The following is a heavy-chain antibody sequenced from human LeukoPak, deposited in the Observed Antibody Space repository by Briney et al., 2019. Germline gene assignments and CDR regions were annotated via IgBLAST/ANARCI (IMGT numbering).Heavy chain of an antibody. J-gene: IGHJ4*02. V-gene: IGHV3-23*01. CDR3: AKNYADSRPFYDS. CDR2: ISGDGVYA. Sequence: GGSLRLSCAASGFTFSRYAVTWVRHTPEKGLEWVSAISGDGVYAYYTDSVRGRFTSSRDNSKNTLFLQMNSLRAEDTAIYFCAKNYADSRPFYDSWGQGILVIVSS. CDR1: GFTFSRYA. D-gene: IGHD4-17*01.